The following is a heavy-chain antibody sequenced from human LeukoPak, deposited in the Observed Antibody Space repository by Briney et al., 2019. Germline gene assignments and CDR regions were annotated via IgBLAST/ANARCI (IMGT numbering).Heavy chain of an antibody. J-gene: IGHJ4*02. D-gene: IGHD6-19*01. CDR3: ARQSKYSSGWYNVGTSFDY. Sequence: SETLSLTCAVYVGSFSGYHWTWIRQSPGKGLEWIGEINHSGSTKYNPSLKSRVTISADTSKNQFSLKLTSVTAADTAIYYCARQSKYSSGWYNVGTSFDYWGQGTLVTVSS. CDR1: VGSFSGYH. CDR2: INHSGST. V-gene: IGHV4-34*01.